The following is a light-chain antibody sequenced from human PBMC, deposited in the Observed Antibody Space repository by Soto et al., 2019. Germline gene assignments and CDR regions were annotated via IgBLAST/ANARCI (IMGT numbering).Light chain of an antibody. J-gene: IGLJ2*01. CDR2: LNSDGSH. CDR1: SGHSNYA. V-gene: IGLV4-69*01. CDR3: QTWVTGIHI. Sequence: QPVLTQSPSASASLGASVKLTCTLSSGHSNYAIAWHQQQPEKGPRFLMKLNSDGSHSKGDGIPDRFAGSSSGAERYLTISTLQSEDEADDYCQTWVTGIHIFGGGTKLNVL.